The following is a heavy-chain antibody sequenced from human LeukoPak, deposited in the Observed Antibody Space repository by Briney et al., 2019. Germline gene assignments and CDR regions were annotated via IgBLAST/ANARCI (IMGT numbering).Heavy chain of an antibody. V-gene: IGHV3-23*01. CDR1: RFTFSSYA. D-gene: IGHD3-9*01. Sequence: PGGSLRLSCAASRFTFSSYAMSWVRQAPGKGLEWVSAISGSGGSTYYADSVKGWFTISRDNSKNTLYLQMNSLRAEDTAVYYRAKDPKNFDYYFDYWGQGTLVTVSS. J-gene: IGHJ4*02. CDR2: ISGSGGST. CDR3: AKDPKNFDYYFDY.